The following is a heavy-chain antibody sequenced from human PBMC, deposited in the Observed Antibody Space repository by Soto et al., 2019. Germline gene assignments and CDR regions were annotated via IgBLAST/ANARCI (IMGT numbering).Heavy chain of an antibody. J-gene: IGHJ6*03. CDR2: IWYDGSNK. CDR1: GFTFSSYG. D-gene: IGHD4-17*01. Sequence: QVQLVESGGGVVQPGRSLRLSCAASGFTFSSYGMHWVRQAPGKGLEWVAVIWYDGSNKYYADSVKGRFTISRDNSKNTLYLQMNSLRAEDTAVYYCARDQSGATVTIYYYMDVWGKGTTVTVSS. V-gene: IGHV3-33*01. CDR3: ARDQSGATVTIYYYMDV.